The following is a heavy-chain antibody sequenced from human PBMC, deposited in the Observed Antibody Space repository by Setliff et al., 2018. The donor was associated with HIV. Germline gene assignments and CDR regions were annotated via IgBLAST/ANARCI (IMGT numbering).Heavy chain of an antibody. D-gene: IGHD2-21*02. CDR2: IYDSGST. Sequence: LSLTCTVSGGSISSHYWSWIRQPPGKGLEWIGYIYDSGSTNYNPSLKSRVTISVDTSKNQFSLKLSSVTAADTAVYYCARGVVTLRYYYYYYMDVWGKGTTVTVSS. CDR3: ARGVVTLRYYYYYYMDV. CDR1: GGSISSHY. V-gene: IGHV4-59*11. J-gene: IGHJ6*03.